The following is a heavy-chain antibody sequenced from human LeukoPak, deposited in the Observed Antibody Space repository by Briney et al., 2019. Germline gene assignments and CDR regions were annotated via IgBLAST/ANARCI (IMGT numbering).Heavy chain of an antibody. D-gene: IGHD6-19*01. J-gene: IGHJ5*02. Sequence: GRSLRLSCAASGFMFDEYTMHWVRQAPGKGLEWVSLISWDGDITYYADSVKGRFTISRDNNKNYLYLQMNSLKTEDSALYYCTKDNGTGWFSWFDPWGQGTLVTVSS. CDR2: ISWDGDIT. CDR3: TKDNGTGWFSWFDP. CDR1: GFMFDEYT. V-gene: IGHV3-43*01.